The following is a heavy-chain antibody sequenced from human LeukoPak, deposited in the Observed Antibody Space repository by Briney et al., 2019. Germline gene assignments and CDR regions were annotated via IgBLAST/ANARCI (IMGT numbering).Heavy chain of an antibody. D-gene: IGHD3-3*01. J-gene: IGHJ6*03. Sequence: PGGSLRLSCAASGFTFSSYAMSWVRQAPGKGLEWVSVISGSGGSTYYAGSVKARFTISRDNSQNTVSLQLNNLRIEDTALYYCAKTSLSDPSGHYYYMDVWGKGTTVTVSS. CDR2: ISGSGGST. V-gene: IGHV3-23*01. CDR1: GFTFSSYA. CDR3: AKTSLSDPSGHYYYMDV.